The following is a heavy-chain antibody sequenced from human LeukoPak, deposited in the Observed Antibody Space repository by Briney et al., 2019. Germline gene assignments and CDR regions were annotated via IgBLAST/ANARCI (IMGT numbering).Heavy chain of an antibody. CDR1: GFTFSDYY. CDR2: ISSSGSTI. CDR3: ARVGEHYYGSGSYYTSKYYFDY. Sequence: GGSLRLSCAASGFTFSDYYMSWIRQAPGKGLEGVSYISSSGSTIYYADSVKGRFTISRDNAKNSLYLQVNSLRSEDTAVYYCARVGEHYYGSGSYYTSKYYFDYWGQGTLVTVSS. J-gene: IGHJ4*02. D-gene: IGHD3-10*01. V-gene: IGHV3-11*01.